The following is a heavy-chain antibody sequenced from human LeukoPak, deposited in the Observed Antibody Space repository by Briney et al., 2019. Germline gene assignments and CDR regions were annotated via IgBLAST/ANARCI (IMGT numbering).Heavy chain of an antibody. Sequence: PSETLSLTCAVSGYSISSGYYWGWIRQPPGKGLEWIGSIYHSGGTYYNPSLKSRVTISVDTSKNQFSLKLSSVTAADTAVYYCARAETSNYDFWSGYQYYFDYWGQGTLVTVSS. V-gene: IGHV4-38-2*01. D-gene: IGHD3-3*01. CDR3: ARAETSNYDFWSGYQYYFDY. J-gene: IGHJ4*02. CDR2: IYHSGGT. CDR1: GYSISSGYY.